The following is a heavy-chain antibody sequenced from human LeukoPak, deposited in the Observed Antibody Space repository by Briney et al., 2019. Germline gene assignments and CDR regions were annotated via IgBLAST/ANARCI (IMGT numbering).Heavy chain of an antibody. CDR3: TRTGYDFWSGYSHFDY. D-gene: IGHD3-3*01. CDR2: VSYDGSEK. V-gene: IGHV3-30*04. J-gene: IGHJ4*02. CDR1: ELTFDDYA. Sequence: GGSLRLSCAASELTFDDYAMHWVRQAPGKGLEWVALVSYDGSEKYYADSVKGRFIISRDNSKNTLYLQMNTLRREDTAVYYCTRTGYDFWSGYSHFDYWGQGTLVTVSS.